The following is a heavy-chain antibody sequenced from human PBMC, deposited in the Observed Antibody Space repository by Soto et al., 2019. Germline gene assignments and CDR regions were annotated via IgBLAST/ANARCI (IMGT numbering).Heavy chain of an antibody. D-gene: IGHD3-3*01. CDR3: EWSGYYTGYYYYMDV. J-gene: IGHJ6*03. CDR2: TFYRSKWYN. CDR1: GDTVSSTTAA. V-gene: IGHV6-1*01. Sequence: SQTLSLTCAISGDTVSSTTAAWNWIRQSPSRGLEWLGRTFYRSKWYNDYALSVKSRITISPDTSKNQFSLQLNSVTPEDTAVYYCEWSGYYTGYYYYMDVWGKGTTVTVSS.